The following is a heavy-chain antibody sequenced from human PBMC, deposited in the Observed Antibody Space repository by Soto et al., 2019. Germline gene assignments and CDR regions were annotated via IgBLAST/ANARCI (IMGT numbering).Heavy chain of an antibody. CDR2: ISAYNGHT. J-gene: IGHJ4*02. Sequence: GASVKVSCKASGYTFTNYGITWVRQAPGQGLEWMGWISAYNGHTNYAQKVQGRVTMTTDTSTNTAYMELRSLRSDDTAVYYCASGTFDPYGSSDYWGQGTLVTVSS. V-gene: IGHV1-18*04. CDR3: ASGTFDPYGSSDY. CDR1: GYTFTNYG. D-gene: IGHD3-10*01.